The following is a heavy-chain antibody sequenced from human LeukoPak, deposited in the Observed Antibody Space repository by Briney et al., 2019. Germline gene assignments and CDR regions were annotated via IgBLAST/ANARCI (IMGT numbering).Heavy chain of an antibody. CDR3: AGDGGIYYDNGGTYYGPGDY. CDR1: GYSFTDYY. J-gene: IGHJ4*02. D-gene: IGHD3-22*01. V-gene: IGHV1-2*02. Sequence: GASVKVSCKASGYSFTDYYVHWVRQAPGQGLEWMGWINPNSGVTTYGQKFQGRVTMTRDTSISTVYMEVSGLRYDDTAVYYCAGDGGIYYDNGGTYYGPGDYWGQGTLITVSS. CDR2: INPNSGVT.